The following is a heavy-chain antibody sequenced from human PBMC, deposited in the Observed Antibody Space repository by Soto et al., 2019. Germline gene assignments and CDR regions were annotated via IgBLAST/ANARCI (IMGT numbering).Heavy chain of an antibody. J-gene: IGHJ4*02. V-gene: IGHV2-5*02. D-gene: IGHD3-10*01. CDR1: GFSLSTSGVG. CDR2: IYWDDGK. Sequence: QITLKESGPTLVKPTQPLTLTCTFSGFSLSTSGVGVGWIRQPPGKALEWLALIYWDDGKRYSPSLKSRLTHTKDTSKMQGDLTMTNMDPVDTATYYWAHSGYYGSESATDYWGQGTLVTVSS. CDR3: AHSGYYGSESATDY.